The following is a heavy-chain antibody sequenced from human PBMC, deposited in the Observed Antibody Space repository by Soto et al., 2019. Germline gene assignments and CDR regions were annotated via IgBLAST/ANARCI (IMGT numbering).Heavy chain of an antibody. CDR1: GFTFSSYA. CDR2: ISGSAGST. D-gene: IGHD1-26*01. J-gene: IGHJ4*02. V-gene: IGHV3-23*01. CDR3: AKGDRWELLSSFDY. Sequence: EVHLLESGGGLVQPGGSLRLSCAASGFTFSSYAMSWVRQAPGKGLEWVSGISGSAGSTYYADSVKGRFTISRDNXXNTLHLQMNSLRAEDTAVYYCAKGDRWELLSSFDYWGQGTLVTVSS.